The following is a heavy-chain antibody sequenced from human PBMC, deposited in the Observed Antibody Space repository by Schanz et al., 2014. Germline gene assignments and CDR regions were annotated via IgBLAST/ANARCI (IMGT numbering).Heavy chain of an antibody. Sequence: EVQLVESGGDLVQPGGSLRLSCAASGFTFSSYSMNWVRQTPGKGLEWVSYISTRSITTYYPASLKGRFTISRDDAKNSLYLQMNSLTDEDTAVYYCAKDPSYGSDWVKYLDHWGQGTLVTVSS. J-gene: IGHJ4*02. V-gene: IGHV3-48*02. CDR3: AKDPSYGSDWVKYLDH. D-gene: IGHD1-26*01. CDR1: GFTFSSYS. CDR2: ISTRSITT.